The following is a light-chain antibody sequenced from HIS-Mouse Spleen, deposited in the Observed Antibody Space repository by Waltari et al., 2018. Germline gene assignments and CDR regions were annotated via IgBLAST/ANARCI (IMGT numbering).Light chain of an antibody. CDR3: AAWDDSLNGPV. CDR2: SNS. CDR1: SSNIGSNT. Sequence: QSVLTQPPSASGTPGQRVTISCSGSSSNIGSNTVNWYQQLPGTAPKPLIYSNSRAPPGVPVRFSGSQSGTSASRAISGLQSEDEADYYCAAWDDSLNGPVFGGGTKLTVL. J-gene: IGLJ3*02. V-gene: IGLV1-44*01.